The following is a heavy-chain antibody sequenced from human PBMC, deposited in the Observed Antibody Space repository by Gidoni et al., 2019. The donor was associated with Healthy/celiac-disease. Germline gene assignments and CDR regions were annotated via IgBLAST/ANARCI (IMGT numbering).Heavy chain of an antibody. D-gene: IGHD3-3*01. V-gene: IGHV3-23*01. CDR2: ISGSGGST. CDR3: AKALTEDDFWSGLLGGLDGMDV. Sequence: EVQLLASGGGLVQPVGSLRLSCAASGFTFSSYAMIWVRPAPGTGLGWVSAISGSGGSTSYADSVKGRFTISRDNSKNTLYLQMNSLRAEDTAVYYCAKALTEDDFWSGLLGGLDGMDVWGQGTTVTVSS. CDR1: GFTFSSYA. J-gene: IGHJ6*02.